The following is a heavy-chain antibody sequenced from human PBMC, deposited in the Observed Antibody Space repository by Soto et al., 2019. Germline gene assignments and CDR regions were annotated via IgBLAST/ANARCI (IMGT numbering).Heavy chain of an antibody. CDR3: ARAPRRFDV. CDR1: GFVFSSFS. J-gene: IGHJ4*02. V-gene: IGHV3-23*01. CDR2: ISGSGSTT. Sequence: QAGGSLRLSCTASGFVFSSFSMSWVRQAPGKGLEWVSGISGSGSTTDYGDPVKGRFTISRDNRKSTLYLEMNNLRAEDTAIYYCARAPRRFDVWGQGSLVTVSS.